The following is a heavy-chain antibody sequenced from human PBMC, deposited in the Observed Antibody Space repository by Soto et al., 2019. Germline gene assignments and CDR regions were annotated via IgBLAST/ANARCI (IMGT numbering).Heavy chain of an antibody. V-gene: IGHV1-69*01. Sequence: QVQLVQSGAEVKKPGSSVKVSCKASGGTFSSYAISWVRQAPGQGLEWMGGIIPIFGTANYAQKFQGRVTLPADESTSTAYMELSSLRSEDTAVYYCAVTVTTHYGMDVWGQGTTVTVSS. CDR3: AVTVTTHYGMDV. CDR2: IIPIFGTA. CDR1: GGTFSSYA. J-gene: IGHJ6*02. D-gene: IGHD4-17*01.